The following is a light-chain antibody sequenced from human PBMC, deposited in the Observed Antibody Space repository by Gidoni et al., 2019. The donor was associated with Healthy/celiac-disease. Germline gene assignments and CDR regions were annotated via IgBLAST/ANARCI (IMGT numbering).Light chain of an antibody. V-gene: IGKV1-9*01. CDR3: QQLNSYPRT. CDR2: AAS. CDR1: QGISSY. Sequence: DIQLTQSPSFLSASVGDRVTITCWASQGISSYLAWYQQKPGKAPKLLLYAASTLQSGVPSRFSGSGSGTEFTLTISSLQPEDFATYYCQQLNSYPRTFGGGTKVEIK. J-gene: IGKJ4*01.